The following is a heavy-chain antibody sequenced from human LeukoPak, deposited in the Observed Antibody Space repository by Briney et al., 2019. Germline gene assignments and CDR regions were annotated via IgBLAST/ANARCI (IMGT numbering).Heavy chain of an antibody. V-gene: IGHV4-34*01. D-gene: IGHD3-3*01. Sequence: PSETLSLTCAVYGGSFSGYYWSWIRQPPGKGLEWIGEINHSGSTNYNPSLESRVTISVDTSKNQFSLKLSSVTAADTAVYYCAREQGITIFGVVSAYYYYYMDVWGKGTTVTVSS. J-gene: IGHJ6*03. CDR3: AREQGITIFGVVSAYYYYYMDV. CDR1: GGSFSGYY. CDR2: INHSGST.